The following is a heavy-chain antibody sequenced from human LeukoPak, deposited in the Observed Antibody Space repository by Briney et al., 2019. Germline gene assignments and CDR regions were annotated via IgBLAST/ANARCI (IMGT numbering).Heavy chain of an antibody. J-gene: IGHJ5*02. V-gene: IGHV1-18*01. D-gene: IGHD6-13*01. CDR3: ARGFSSSWGHNWFDP. CDR2: ICAYNGNT. CDR1: GYTFTSYG. Sequence: ASVKVSCKASGYTFTSYGISWVRQAPGQGLEWMGWICAYNGNTNYAQKLQGRVTMTTDTSTSTAYMELRSLRSDDTAVYYCARGFSSSWGHNWFDPWGQGTLVTVSS.